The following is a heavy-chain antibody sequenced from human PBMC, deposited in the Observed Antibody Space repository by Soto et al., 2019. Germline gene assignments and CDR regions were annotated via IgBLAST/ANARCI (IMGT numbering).Heavy chain of an antibody. D-gene: IGHD6-19*01. CDR3: ARVNPGTIAVAGSLDY. V-gene: IGHV4-31*03. J-gene: IGHJ4*02. Sequence: QVQLQESGPGLVKPSQTLSLTCTVSGGSISSGGYYWSWIRQHPGKGLEWIGYIYYSGSTYYNPSLKRRVTISVDTSKNQFALKLSSVTAADTAVYYCARVNPGTIAVAGSLDYWGQGTLVTVSS. CDR1: GGSISSGGYY. CDR2: IYYSGST.